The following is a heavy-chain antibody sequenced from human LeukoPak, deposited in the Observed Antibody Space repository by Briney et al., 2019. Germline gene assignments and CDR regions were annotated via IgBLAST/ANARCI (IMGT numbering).Heavy chain of an antibody. CDR3: ATGPYTAYLY. D-gene: IGHD2-2*02. Sequence: GGSLRLSCAASGFTFSDYYMSWIRQAPGKGLEWVSYISTSGTTTYYGDSVKGRFTISRDNAKNSLYLQMNNLRAEDTAVYYCATGPYTAYLYWGQGTLVTVSS. CDR2: ISTSGTTT. J-gene: IGHJ4*02. CDR1: GFTFSDYY. V-gene: IGHV3-11*04.